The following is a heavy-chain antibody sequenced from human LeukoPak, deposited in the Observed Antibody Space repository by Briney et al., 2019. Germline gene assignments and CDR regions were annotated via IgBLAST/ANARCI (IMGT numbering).Heavy chain of an antibody. D-gene: IGHD2-2*01. J-gene: IGHJ4*02. V-gene: IGHV1-18*01. CDR2: SNAYSGNT. CDR3: VFGECSSTSCYPRRDY. Sequence: ASVKVSCKASGYRFTTYGISWVRQAPGQGLEWVRWSNAYSGNTDYTENLQGRVTMATDTSTATAYMELRSLRSDDTAVYYCVFGECSSTSCYPRRDYWGQGTLVTVSS. CDR1: GYRFTTYG.